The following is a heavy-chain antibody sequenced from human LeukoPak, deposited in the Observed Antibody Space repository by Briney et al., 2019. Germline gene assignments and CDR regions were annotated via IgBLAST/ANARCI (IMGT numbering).Heavy chain of an antibody. CDR1: GFTFSSYS. Sequence: GGSLRLSCAASGFTFSSYSMNWVRQAPGKGLEWVSSISSSSYIYYADSVKGRFTISRDNAKNSLYLQMNSLRAEDTAVYYCARERYRAITMVRGVIESWGQGTLVTVSS. CDR2: ISSSSYI. V-gene: IGHV3-21*01. J-gene: IGHJ4*02. D-gene: IGHD3-10*01. CDR3: ARERYRAITMVRGVIES.